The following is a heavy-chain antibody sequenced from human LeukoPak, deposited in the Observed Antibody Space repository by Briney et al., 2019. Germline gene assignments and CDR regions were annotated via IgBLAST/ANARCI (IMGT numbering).Heavy chain of an antibody. J-gene: IGHJ6*03. CDR1: GGSISSYY. CDR2: IYYSGST. CDR3: ARCLRQYYYDSSGYWNPKGYYYYYMDV. D-gene: IGHD3-22*01. Sequence: PSETLSLTCTVSGGSISSYYWSWIRQPPGKGLEWIGYIYYSGSTYYNPSLKSRVTISVDTSKNQFSLKLSSVTAADTAVYYCARCLRQYYYDSSGYWNPKGYYYYYMDVWGKGTTVTVSS. V-gene: IGHV4-59*12.